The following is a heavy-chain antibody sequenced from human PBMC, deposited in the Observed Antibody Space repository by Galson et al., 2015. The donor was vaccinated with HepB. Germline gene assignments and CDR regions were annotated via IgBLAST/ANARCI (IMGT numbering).Heavy chain of an antibody. V-gene: IGHV3-30*04. D-gene: IGHD4-17*01. CDR3: AKPHDYGDYIDY. Sequence: SLRLSCAASGFTFSSYAMHWVRQAPGKGLEWVVVISYDGSNKYYADSVKGRSTISRDNSKNTLYLQMNSLRAEDTAVYYCAKPHDYGDYIDYWGQGTLVTVSS. CDR2: ISYDGSNK. CDR1: GFTFSSYA. J-gene: IGHJ4*02.